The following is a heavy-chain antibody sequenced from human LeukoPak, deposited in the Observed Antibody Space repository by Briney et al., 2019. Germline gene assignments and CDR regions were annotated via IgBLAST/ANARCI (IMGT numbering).Heavy chain of an antibody. CDR1: GYSISSGYY. CDR2: IHQHGSKE. J-gene: IGHJ4*02. Sequence: PSETLSLTCTVSGYSISSGYYWGWVRQAPGKGLEWVANIHQHGSKENYVDSVKGRFTISRDNAKNSLYLQMNSLRAEDTAVYYCASCSSTNCYWGQGTLVTVSS. CDR3: ASCSSTNCY. V-gene: IGHV3-7*01. D-gene: IGHD2-2*01.